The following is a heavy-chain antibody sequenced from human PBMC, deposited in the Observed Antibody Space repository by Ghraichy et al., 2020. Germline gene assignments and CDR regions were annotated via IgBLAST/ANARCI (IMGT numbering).Heavy chain of an antibody. J-gene: IGHJ2*01. D-gene: IGHD2-15*01. V-gene: IGHV3-30*18. Sequence: GGSLRLSCAASGFTFSSYGMHWVRQAPGKGLEWVAVISYDGSNKYYADSVKGRFTISRDNSKNTLYLQMNSLRAEDTAVYYCAKDSLPYTRLGNWYFDLWGRGTLVTVSS. CDR3: AKDSLPYTRLGNWYFDL. CDR2: ISYDGSNK. CDR1: GFTFSSYG.